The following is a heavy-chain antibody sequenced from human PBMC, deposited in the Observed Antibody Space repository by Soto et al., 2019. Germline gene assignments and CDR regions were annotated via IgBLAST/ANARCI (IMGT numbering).Heavy chain of an antibody. Sequence: SETLSLTCGVYGGSLSGYYWSWIRQSPGKGLEWIGAINYSGGTSKNPSLKSRVTISVDRSKNQFSLKVTSLTAADTAVYYCARGRGCSSSTCYEDNWGQGTLVTVS. CDR1: GGSLSGYY. V-gene: IGHV4-34*01. D-gene: IGHD2-2*01. J-gene: IGHJ4*02. CDR2: INYSGGT. CDR3: ARGRGCSSSTCYEDN.